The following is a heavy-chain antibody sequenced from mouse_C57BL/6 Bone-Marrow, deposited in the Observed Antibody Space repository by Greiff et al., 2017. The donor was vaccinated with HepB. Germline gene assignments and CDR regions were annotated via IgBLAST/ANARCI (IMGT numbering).Heavy chain of an antibody. CDR3: ATIYDYDGSFAY. CDR2: INPSSGYT. V-gene: IGHV1-7*01. J-gene: IGHJ2*01. Sequence: QVQLKESGAELAKPGASVKLSCKASGYTFTSYWMHWVNQRPGQGLEWIGYINPSSGYTKYNHKFKDKATLTADKTANTAYMQLSSLPYEDSTVYYCATIYDYDGSFAYWGQGTTLTVSS. D-gene: IGHD2-4*01. CDR1: GYTFTSYW.